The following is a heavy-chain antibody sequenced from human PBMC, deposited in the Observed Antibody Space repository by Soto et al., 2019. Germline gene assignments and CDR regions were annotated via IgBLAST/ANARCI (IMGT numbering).Heavy chain of an antibody. Sequence: GGSLRLSCAASGFTFSSYAMSWVRQAPGKGLEWVSAISGSGGSTYYADSVKGRFTISRDNSKNTLYLQMNSLRAEDTAVYYCAKDRSRYYYDSSVYFDYWGQGTLVTVSS. CDR3: AKDRSRYYYDSSVYFDY. J-gene: IGHJ4*02. CDR1: GFTFSSYA. D-gene: IGHD3-22*01. V-gene: IGHV3-23*01. CDR2: ISGSGGST.